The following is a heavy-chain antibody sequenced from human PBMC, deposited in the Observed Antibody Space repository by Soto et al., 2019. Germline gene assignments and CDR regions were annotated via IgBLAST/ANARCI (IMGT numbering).Heavy chain of an antibody. D-gene: IGHD2-15*01. CDR3: TRGLHGSLH. CDR2: INTDGSST. V-gene: IGHV3-74*01. J-gene: IGHJ4*02. CDR1: GFTFSSYW. Sequence: EVQLVESGGGLVQPGGSLRLSCAASGFTFSSYWMRWVRQAPGKGLVWVSRINTDGSSTNYADSVKGRFTISRDNAKNTLYLQMNSLRSDDTAVYYCTRGLHGSLHWGQGTLVSVSS.